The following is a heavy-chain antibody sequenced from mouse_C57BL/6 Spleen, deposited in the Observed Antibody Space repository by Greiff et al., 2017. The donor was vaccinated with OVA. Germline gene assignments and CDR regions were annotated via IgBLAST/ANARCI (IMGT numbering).Heavy chain of an antibody. V-gene: IGHV5-9*01. D-gene: IGHD1-2*01. CDR1: GFTFSSYT. Sequence: EVNVVESGGGLVKPGGSLKLSCAASGFTFSSYTMSWVRQTPEKRLEWVATISGGGGNTYYPDSVKGRFTISRDNAKNTLYLQMSSLRSEDTALYYCANYYGPFAYWGQGTLVTVSA. CDR3: ANYYGPFAY. J-gene: IGHJ3*01. CDR2: ISGGGGNT.